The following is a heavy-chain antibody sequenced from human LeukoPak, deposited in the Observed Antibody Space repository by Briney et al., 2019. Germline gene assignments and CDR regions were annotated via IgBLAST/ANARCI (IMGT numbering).Heavy chain of an antibody. CDR2: IHPNSGGT. D-gene: IGHD2-2*01. J-gene: IGHJ4*02. V-gene: IGHV1-2*02. CDR3: GRKSASRKTSEFDY. Sequence: EASVKVSCKASGSTFSSYTISWGRQRPVQRNEWMGWIHPNSGGTNYAQKFQGRVTMTRDTSISTAYMELSRLTFDDTAVYYCGRKSASRKTSEFDYWGQGTLVTVSS. CDR1: GSTFSSYT.